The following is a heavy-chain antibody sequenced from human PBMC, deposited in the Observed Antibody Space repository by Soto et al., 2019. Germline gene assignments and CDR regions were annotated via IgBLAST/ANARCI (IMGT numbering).Heavy chain of an antibody. V-gene: IGHV6-1*01. CDR1: GDSVSSNSAA. D-gene: IGHD6-6*01. CDR3: ARGQSSSRAYYYYGMDV. Sequence: SETLSLTCAISGDSVSSNSAAWNWIRQSASRGLEWLGRTYYRSKWYNDYAVSVKSRITINPDTSKNQFSLQLNSVTPEDTAVYYCARGQSSSRAYYYYGMDVWGQGTTVTVSS. J-gene: IGHJ6*02. CDR2: TYYRSKWYN.